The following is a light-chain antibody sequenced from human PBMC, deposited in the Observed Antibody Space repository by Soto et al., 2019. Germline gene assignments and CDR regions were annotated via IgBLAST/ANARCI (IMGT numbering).Light chain of an antibody. J-gene: IGLJ1*01. Sequence: QSVLTQPRSVSGSPGQSVAISCTGTSSDVGGYNYVSWYQQHSGKAPKLMIYDVSKRPSGVPDRFSGSKSGNTASLTISGLQAEDEADYYCCSYAGSNYVFGTGTKLTVL. CDR3: CSYAGSNYV. V-gene: IGLV2-11*01. CDR2: DVS. CDR1: SSDVGGYNY.